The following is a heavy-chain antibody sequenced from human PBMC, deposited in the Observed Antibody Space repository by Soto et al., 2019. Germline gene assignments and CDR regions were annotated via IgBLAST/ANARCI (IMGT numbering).Heavy chain of an antibody. CDR2: INDSGNI. CDR3: ARGLIVWFGELSRRGGRYYYMDV. J-gene: IGHJ6*03. CDR1: GASCSVYQ. Sequence: SETLSLTCAGYGASCSVYQWSWIRQTPGKGLEWIGEINDSGNINYNPSLKSRVTISLDTPKKQISLKLSSVTAADSAVYYCARGLIVWFGELSRRGGRYYYMDVWGKGTTVT. D-gene: IGHD3-10*01. V-gene: IGHV4-34*01.